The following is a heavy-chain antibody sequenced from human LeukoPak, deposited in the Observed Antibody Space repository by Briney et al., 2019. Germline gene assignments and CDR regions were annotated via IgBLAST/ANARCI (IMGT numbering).Heavy chain of an antibody. CDR1: GYTFTGYY. V-gene: IGHV1-2*02. D-gene: IGHD6-13*01. Sequence: ASVKVSCKASGYTFTGYYMHWVRQAPGQGLEWMGWINPNSGGTNYAQKFQGRVTMTRDTSISTAYMELSRLRSDDTAVYYCARDAYIAAAGTNWFDPWGQGTLVTVSS. J-gene: IGHJ5*02. CDR2: INPNSGGT. CDR3: ARDAYIAAAGTNWFDP.